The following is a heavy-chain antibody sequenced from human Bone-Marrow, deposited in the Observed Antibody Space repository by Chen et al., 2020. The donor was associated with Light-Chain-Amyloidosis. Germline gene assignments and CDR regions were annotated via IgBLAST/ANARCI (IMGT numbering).Heavy chain of an antibody. CDR1: GYRFTNYG. V-gene: IGHV1-18*04. D-gene: IGHD3-22*01. J-gene: IGHJ4*02. CDR3: ARSHFYESSAYFDH. CDR2: ISAYNGNT. Sequence: QVQLMQSGAEVKKPGASVKVSCRASGYRFTNYGLNWLRQAPGQGLEGMGWISAYNGNTHFAQKFQGRGTLTTDTPTSTGYMELRSLTSDDTAVYYCARSHFYESSAYFDHWGQGTQVTVPS.